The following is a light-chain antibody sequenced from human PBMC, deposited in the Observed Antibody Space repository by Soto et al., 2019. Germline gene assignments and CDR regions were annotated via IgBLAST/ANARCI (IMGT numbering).Light chain of an antibody. J-gene: IGKJ4*01. CDR2: AAS. V-gene: IGKV1-39*01. CDR3: QQSYSTLT. CDR1: QSISSY. Sequence: DIQMTQSPSSLSASVGDRVTITCRASQSISSYLNWYQQKPGKAPKLLIYAASSLQSGVPSRVSVSGAGTDFALPIRSLQPEDLATYYWQQSYSTLTFGGGTKVEIK.